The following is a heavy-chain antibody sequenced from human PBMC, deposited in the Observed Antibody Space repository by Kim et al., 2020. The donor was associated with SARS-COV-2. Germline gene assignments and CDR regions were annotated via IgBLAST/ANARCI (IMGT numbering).Heavy chain of an antibody. J-gene: IGHJ6*02. V-gene: IGHV4-59*01. CDR3: ARVRITMVRGVLPPYYYGMDV. CDR1: GGSISSYY. D-gene: IGHD3-10*01. CDR2: IYYSGST. Sequence: SETLSLTCTVSGGSISSYYWSWIRQPPGKGLEWIGYIYYSGSTNYNPSLKSRVTISVDTSKNQFSLKLSSVTAADTAVYYCARVRITMVRGVLPPYYYGMDVWGQGTTVTVSS.